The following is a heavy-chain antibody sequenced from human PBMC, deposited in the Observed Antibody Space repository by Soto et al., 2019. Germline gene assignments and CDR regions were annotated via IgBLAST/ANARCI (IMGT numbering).Heavy chain of an antibody. Sequence: SETLSLTCSVSGGTINSGDYFWSWIRQPPGKGLEWIGSIHQSGSPYYNPSLKSRLTISIDKSKKQFSLRLSSVTAADTAVYYCARGAPRGIIHDFDSWGQGSLVTVSS. CDR3: ARGAPRGIIHDFDS. CDR1: GGTINSGDYF. D-gene: IGHD3-10*01. CDR2: IHQSGSP. V-gene: IGHV4-30-4*01. J-gene: IGHJ4*02.